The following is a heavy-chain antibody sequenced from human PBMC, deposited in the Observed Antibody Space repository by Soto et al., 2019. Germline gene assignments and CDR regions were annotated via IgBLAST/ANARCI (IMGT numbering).Heavy chain of an antibody. V-gene: IGHV3-23*01. D-gene: IGHD3-10*01. CDR1: GFPFSSYA. Sequence: EVQLLESGGGFVQPGGSLGLSCAASGFPFSSYAMTWVRQAPGKGLEWVSLISGSGGSTYYADSVKGRFTISRDNSRDTLYLQMNSLRAEDTAVYYCAKVHGSGSYNHFPDYWGQGTLGTVSS. J-gene: IGHJ4*02. CDR3: AKVHGSGSYNHFPDY. CDR2: ISGSGGST.